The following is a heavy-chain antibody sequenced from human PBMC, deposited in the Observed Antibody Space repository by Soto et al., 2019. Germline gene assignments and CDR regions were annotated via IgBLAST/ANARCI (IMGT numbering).Heavy chain of an antibody. D-gene: IGHD6-19*01. CDR3: ARTQWLVSFYYYGMDV. CDR1: GYTFTSYG. J-gene: IGHJ6*02. CDR2: ISAYNGNT. V-gene: IGHV1-18*01. Sequence: ASVKVSCKGSGYTFTSYGISWVLQAPGQGLEWMGWISAYNGNTNYAQKLQGRVTMTTDTSTSTAYMELRSLRSDDTAVYYCARTQWLVSFYYYGMDVWGQGTTVTVYS.